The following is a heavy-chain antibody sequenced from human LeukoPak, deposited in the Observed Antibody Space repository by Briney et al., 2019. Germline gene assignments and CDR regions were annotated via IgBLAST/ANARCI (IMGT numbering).Heavy chain of an antibody. CDR2: INWNGGST. Sequence: GGSLRLSCAASGFTFSSNGMSWVRQAPGKGLEWVSGINWNGGSTGYADSVKGRFTISRDNAKNSLYLQMNSLRAEDTALYHCARDPGGYYYGSGSYSPPDYWGQGTLVTVSS. D-gene: IGHD3-10*01. V-gene: IGHV3-20*01. CDR1: GFTFSSNG. J-gene: IGHJ4*02. CDR3: ARDPGGYYYGSGSYSPPDY.